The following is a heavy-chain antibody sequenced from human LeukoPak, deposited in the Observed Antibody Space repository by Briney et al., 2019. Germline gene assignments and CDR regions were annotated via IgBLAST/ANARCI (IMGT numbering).Heavy chain of an antibody. CDR3: TTDPDIVVVPAADY. D-gene: IGHD2-2*01. CDR1: GFTFSNAW. V-gene: IGHV3-15*01. Sequence: SGGSLRLSCAASGFTFSNAWMSWVRQAPGKGLEWVGRIKSKTDGGTTDYAAPVKGRFTISRDDSKNTLYLQMNSLKTEDTAVYYCTTDPDIVVVPAADYWGQGTLVTVSS. CDR2: IKSKTDGGTT. J-gene: IGHJ4*02.